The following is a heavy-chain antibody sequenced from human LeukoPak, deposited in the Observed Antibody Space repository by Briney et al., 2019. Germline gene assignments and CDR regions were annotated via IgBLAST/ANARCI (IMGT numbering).Heavy chain of an antibody. CDR2: IYYSGST. V-gene: IGHV4-61*01. J-gene: IGHJ3*02. CDR1: GGSVSSGTYY. CDR3: TRSTNLEAFDI. Sequence: SETLSLTCTVSGGSVSSGTYYWSWIRQPPGKGLEWIGYIYYSGSTNYNPSLKSRVTVSVDTSKNQCSLKLNSVTTADTAVYYCTRSTNLEAFDIWGQGTMVTVSS. D-gene: IGHD2-8*01.